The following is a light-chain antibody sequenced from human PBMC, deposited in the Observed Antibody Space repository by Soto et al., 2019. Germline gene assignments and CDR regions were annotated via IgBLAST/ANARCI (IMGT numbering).Light chain of an antibody. V-gene: IGKV4-1*01. CDR3: HQYYSTPPT. Sequence: DIVMTQSPDSLAVSLGERATINCKSSQSVLYSSNNKNYLAWYQQKPGQPPKLLIYWASTRESGVPDRFSGSGSGTDFTLTISSLQAEDVAVYHCHQYYSTPPTFGQGTKLEIK. CDR1: QSVLYSSNNKNY. J-gene: IGKJ2*01. CDR2: WAS.